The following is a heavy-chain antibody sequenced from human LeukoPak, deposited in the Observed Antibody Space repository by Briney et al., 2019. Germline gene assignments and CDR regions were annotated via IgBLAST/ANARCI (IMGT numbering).Heavy chain of an antibody. V-gene: IGHV4-39*01. CDR3: ARRDDSSGYHKIFDY. D-gene: IGHD3-22*01. CDR1: GGSISSSNYY. Sequence: SETLSLTCTVSGGSISSSNYYWGWIRQPPGKGLEWIGTIYYSGSTYYNPSLNSRVTMSVDTSKNQFSLKLSSVTAPDTAVYYCARRDDSSGYHKIFDYWGPGTLVTVSS. J-gene: IGHJ4*02. CDR2: IYYSGST.